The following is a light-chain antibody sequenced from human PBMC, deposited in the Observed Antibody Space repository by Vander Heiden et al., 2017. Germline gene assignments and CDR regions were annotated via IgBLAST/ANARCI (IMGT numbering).Light chain of an antibody. V-gene: IGKV1-39*01. J-gene: IGKJ2*01. CDR2: AAS. CDR1: QNINSY. Sequence: IQMTQSPSSLSASVGDRVTISCRASQNINSYLNWYQEKPGKAPTVLIFAASGLQSGVPSRFSGSGSGTDFSLTISDLQPEDLATYYCQQSYDTPYTFGQGTKLEIK. CDR3: QQSYDTPYT.